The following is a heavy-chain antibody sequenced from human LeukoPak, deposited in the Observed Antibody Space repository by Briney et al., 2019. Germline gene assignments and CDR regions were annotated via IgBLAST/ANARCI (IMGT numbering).Heavy chain of an antibody. J-gene: IGHJ6*02. V-gene: IGHV4-4*07. CDR3: ARDSPLRGCSSTSCYPSYYYGMDV. CDR1: GGSFSGYY. D-gene: IGHD2-2*01. CDR2: IYTSGST. Sequence: PSETLSLTCAVYGGSFSGYYWSWIRQPAGKGLEWIGRIYTSGSTNYNPSLKSRVTMSVDTSKNQFSLKLSSVTAADTAVYYCARDSPLRGCSSTSCYPSYYYGMDVWGQGTTVTVSS.